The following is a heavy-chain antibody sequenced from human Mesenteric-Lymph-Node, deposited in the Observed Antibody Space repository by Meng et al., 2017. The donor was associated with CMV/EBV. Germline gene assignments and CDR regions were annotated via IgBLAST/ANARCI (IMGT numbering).Heavy chain of an antibody. CDR1: GFTFSSYA. J-gene: IGHJ4*02. Sequence: AASGFTFSSYAMHWVRQAPGKGLEWVAVISYDGSNKYYADSVKGRFTISRDNSKNTLYLQMNSLRAEDTAVYYCAIGGTTVTPYFDYWGQGTLVTVSS. CDR2: ISYDGSNK. D-gene: IGHD4-17*01. V-gene: IGHV3-30-3*01. CDR3: AIGGTTVTPYFDY.